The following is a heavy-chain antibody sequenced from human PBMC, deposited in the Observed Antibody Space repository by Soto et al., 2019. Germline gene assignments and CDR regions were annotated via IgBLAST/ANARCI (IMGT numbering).Heavy chain of an antibody. CDR2: LKSKTDGGTT. J-gene: IGHJ5*01. CDR1: GFIVRNAW. V-gene: IGHV3-15*01. D-gene: IGHD3-22*01. CDR3: TTTVRDSSSWFDS. Sequence: EVQLVQSGGGLVEPGGSLRLSCAASGFIVRNAWMSWVRQAPGKGLEWVGRLKSKTDGGTTDYGASVKGRFTISRDESTNTLYLEMNSLKIEDTATYYCTTTVRDSSSWFDSWGQGTLLTVSS.